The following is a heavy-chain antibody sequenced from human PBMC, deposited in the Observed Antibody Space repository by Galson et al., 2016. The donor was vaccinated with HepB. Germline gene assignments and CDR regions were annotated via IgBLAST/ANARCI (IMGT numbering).Heavy chain of an antibody. J-gene: IGHJ3*02. V-gene: IGHV1-18*04. Sequence: SVKVSCKASGYTFRGHSFTWVRQAPGQGLEWMGWISGYNGNTNYAQKLQGRVTMTADTSTNTAYMELRSLRSDDTAVYYCVGSDVGYCSGGGCPADAFDIWGQGTMVVVSS. D-gene: IGHD2-15*01. CDR3: VGSDVGYCSGGGCPADAFDI. CDR1: GYTFRGHS. CDR2: ISGYNGNT.